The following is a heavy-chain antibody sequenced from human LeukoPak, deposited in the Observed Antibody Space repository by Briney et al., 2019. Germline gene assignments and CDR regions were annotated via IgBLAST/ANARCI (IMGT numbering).Heavy chain of an antibody. CDR1: GGSISSGSYY. J-gene: IGHJ5*02. CDR3: ARDGATVVTPDYNWFDP. D-gene: IGHD4-23*01. CDR2: NYTSGST. Sequence: SQTLSLTCTVSGGSISSGSYYWSWIRQPAGKGLEWIGRNYTSGSTNYNPSLKSRVTISVDTSKNQFSLKLSSVTAADTAVYYCARDGATVVTPDYNWFDPWGQGTLVTVSS. V-gene: IGHV4-61*02.